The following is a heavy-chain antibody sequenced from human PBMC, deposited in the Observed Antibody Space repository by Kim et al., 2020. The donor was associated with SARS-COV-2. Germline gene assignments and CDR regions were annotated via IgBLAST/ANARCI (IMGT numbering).Heavy chain of an antibody. J-gene: IGHJ4*02. CDR1: GFTLGSYA. CDR2: TSYDGSNQ. Sequence: GGSLRLSCAASGFTLGSYALHWVRKSPGKGLEWVAVTSYDGSNQYYADSVKGRFTISRDNYKNTLYLQMNSLRLEDTAVYYCARDQNEPAYNHNYGRVDFWGPGTLVTVSS. V-gene: IGHV3-30*04. CDR3: ARDQNEPAYNHNYGRVDF. D-gene: IGHD4-17*01.